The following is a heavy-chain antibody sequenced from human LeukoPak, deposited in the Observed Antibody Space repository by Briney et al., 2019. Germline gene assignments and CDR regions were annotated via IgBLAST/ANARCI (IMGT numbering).Heavy chain of an antibody. J-gene: IGHJ4*02. CDR1: GGSFGAYY. CDR2: INHSGST. Sequence: SETLSLTCVVFGGSFGAYYWTWIRQPPGKGLEWIGEINHSGSTNYNPSLKSRVTISVDTSKNQFSLKLTSVTAADTAVYYCARDNWNSNIDYWGRGTLVTDSS. CDR3: ARDNWNSNIDY. D-gene: IGHD1-7*01. V-gene: IGHV4-34*01.